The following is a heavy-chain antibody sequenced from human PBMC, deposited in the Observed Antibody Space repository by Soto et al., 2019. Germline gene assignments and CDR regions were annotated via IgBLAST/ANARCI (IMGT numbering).Heavy chain of an antibody. Sequence: GGSLRLSCAASGFDLRNNWMHWVRQAPGKGLEWVSRVSSDGTTTTYADSVKGRFTISRDNAKNTLYLQMDSLRAEDTAIYYCARFGTYYDSSGFLYWGQGTLVTVSS. CDR2: VSSDGTTT. CDR1: GFDLRNNW. CDR3: ARFGTYYDSSGFLY. J-gene: IGHJ4*02. V-gene: IGHV3-74*01. D-gene: IGHD3-22*01.